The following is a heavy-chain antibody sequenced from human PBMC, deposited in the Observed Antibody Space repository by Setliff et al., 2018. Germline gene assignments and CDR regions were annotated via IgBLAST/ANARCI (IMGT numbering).Heavy chain of an antibody. V-gene: IGHV3-23*01. Sequence: PGGSLRLSCAASGFTFNRFAMSWVRQTPGKGLEWVSAINHSGGSTYYADPVKGRFTISRDNSKNTLYLQMNSLGAEDTALYYCARAHRYFSDTSGYFYDQGRSAFDVRGQGTMVTVSS. D-gene: IGHD3-22*01. CDR2: INHSGGST. J-gene: IGHJ3*01. CDR1: GFTFNRFA. CDR3: ARAHRYFSDTSGYFYDQGRSAFDV.